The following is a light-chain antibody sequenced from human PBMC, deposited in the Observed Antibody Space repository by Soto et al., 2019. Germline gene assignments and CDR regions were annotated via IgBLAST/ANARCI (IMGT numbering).Light chain of an antibody. V-gene: IGKV3-15*01. CDR2: GAS. CDR1: RRISSN. J-gene: IGKJ1*01. Sequence: ETGMTLSPGTLSGSPGERATRSCSSSRRISSNLAWWQQKPGQAPRRLIYGASSRATGSIAAISGSGSGTEVTLTINSRQSEDFAVYYCHQYNNWPPWTFGQGTKVDIK. CDR3: HQYNNWPPWT.